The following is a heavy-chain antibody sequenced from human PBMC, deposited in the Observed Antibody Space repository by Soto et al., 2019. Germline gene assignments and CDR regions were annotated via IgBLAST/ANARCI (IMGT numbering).Heavy chain of an antibody. CDR2: ISYDGSDE. D-gene: IGHD2-8*01. Sequence: QVQLVESGGGVVQPGRSLRLSCAASGFGFGSFAMHWVRQAPGKGLEWVALISYDGSDEYYLDSVKGRFTISRDNSNNTVDLQINSLRAVGTVGYYCAKDFSYCTNTCPTAWDLGGRWTVVTVSS. CDR1: GFGFGSFA. V-gene: IGHV3-30*18. J-gene: IGHJ3*01. CDR3: AKDFSYCTNTCPTAWDL.